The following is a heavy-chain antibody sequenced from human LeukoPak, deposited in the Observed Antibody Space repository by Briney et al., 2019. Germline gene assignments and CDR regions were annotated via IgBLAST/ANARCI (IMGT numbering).Heavy chain of an antibody. J-gene: IGHJ6*03. CDR3: ARLRRGYSGYDYGYYYYMDV. CDR2: IYYSGST. V-gene: IGHV4-39*01. D-gene: IGHD5-12*01. Sequence: PSETLSLTCTVSGGSISSSSYYWGWIRQPPGKGLEWIGSIYYSGSTYYNPSLKRRVTISVDTSKNQFSLKLSSVTAADTAVYYCARLRRGYSGYDYGYYYYMDVWGKGTTVTVSS. CDR1: GGSISSSSYY.